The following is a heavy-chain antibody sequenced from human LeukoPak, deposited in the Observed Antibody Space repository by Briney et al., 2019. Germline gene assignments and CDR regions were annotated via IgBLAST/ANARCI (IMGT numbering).Heavy chain of an antibody. D-gene: IGHD2-15*01. CDR3: ARVDCSGGSCYGAFDI. J-gene: IGHJ3*02. Sequence: SETLSLTCTVSGGSISIYYWSWIRQPPGKGLEWIGYIYYSGSTNYNPSLKSRVTISVDTSKNQFSLKLSSVTAADTAVYYCARVDCSGGSCYGAFDIWGQGTMVTVSS. CDR1: GGSISIYY. V-gene: IGHV4-59*12. CDR2: IYYSGST.